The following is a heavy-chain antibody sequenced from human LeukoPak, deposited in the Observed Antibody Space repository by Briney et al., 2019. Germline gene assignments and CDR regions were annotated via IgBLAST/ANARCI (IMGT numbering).Heavy chain of an antibody. CDR3: ARDLVGGLCFGDLGCFDY. D-gene: IGHD3-10*01. V-gene: IGHV3-30-3*01. Sequence: PGRSLRLSCAASGFTFSSYAMHWVRQAPGKGLEWVAVISYDGSNKYYADSVKGRFTISRDNSKNTLYLQMNSLRAEDTAVYYCARDLVGGLCFGDLGCFDYWGQGTLVTVSS. CDR1: GFTFSSYA. CDR2: ISYDGSNK. J-gene: IGHJ4*02.